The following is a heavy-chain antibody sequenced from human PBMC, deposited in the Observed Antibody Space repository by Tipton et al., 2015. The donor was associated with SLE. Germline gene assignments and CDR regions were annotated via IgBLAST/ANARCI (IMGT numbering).Heavy chain of an antibody. D-gene: IGHD3-10*01. J-gene: IGHJ6*03. CDR3: ARGRITMVRGRRSYYYMDV. Sequence: TLSLTCAVYGASFTGSYYNWIRQSPGKGLEWIGEINPGGRTNYNPSPSLKSRVTMSVDTSKNQFSLKLSSVTAADTAVYYCARGRITMVRGRRSYYYMDVWGKGTTVTVSS. CDR1: GASFTGSY. V-gene: IGHV4-34*01. CDR2: INPGGRT.